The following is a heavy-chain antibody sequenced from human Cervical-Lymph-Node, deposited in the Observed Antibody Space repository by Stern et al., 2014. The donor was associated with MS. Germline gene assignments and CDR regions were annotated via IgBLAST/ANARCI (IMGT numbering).Heavy chain of an antibody. J-gene: IGHJ4*02. V-gene: IGHV5-51*03. CDR3: ARLRGLGGLRY. CDR1: GYDFTRYW. Sequence: EVQLVESGAEVKKPGESLNISCKGLGYDFTRYWIGWVRQNPGQGLEWMGIIYPGDSDTRYSPSFRGQVTISADKSHTAAYLQWSSLKASDTAIYYCARLRGLGGLRYWGQGTLVSVSS. CDR2: IYPGDSDT. D-gene: IGHD3-16*02.